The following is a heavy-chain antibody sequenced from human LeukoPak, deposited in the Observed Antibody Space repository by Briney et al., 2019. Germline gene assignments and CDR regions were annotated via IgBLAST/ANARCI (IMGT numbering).Heavy chain of an antibody. CDR1: GGSISSSSYY. CDR3: ARDVGVPAAIPTWLDY. D-gene: IGHD2-2*02. V-gene: IGHV4-39*07. CDR2: IYYSGST. Sequence: PSETLSLTCTVSGGSISSSSYYWGWIRQPPGKGLEWIGSIYYSGSTYYNPSLKSRVTISVDTSKNQFSLKLSSVTAADTAVYYCARDVGVPAAIPTWLDYWGQGTLVTVSS. J-gene: IGHJ4*02.